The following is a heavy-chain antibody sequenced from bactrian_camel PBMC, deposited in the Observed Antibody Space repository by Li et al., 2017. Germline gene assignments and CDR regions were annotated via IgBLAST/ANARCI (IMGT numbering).Heavy chain of an antibody. D-gene: IGHD6*01. Sequence: HVQLVESGGGSVQAGGSLSLSCVFTGYTYGRYCMGWFRQAPGKARESVAIISAGDKRDYADSVKGRFTISRDNAKNTLYLQLNSLKTEDTAMYYCTKDPEPFLGFLTMVAGNDNNYWGQGTQVTVS. CDR3: TKDPEPFLGFLTMVAGNDNNY. CDR2: ISAGDKR. V-gene: IGHV3S55*01. CDR1: GYTYGRYC. J-gene: IGHJ4*01.